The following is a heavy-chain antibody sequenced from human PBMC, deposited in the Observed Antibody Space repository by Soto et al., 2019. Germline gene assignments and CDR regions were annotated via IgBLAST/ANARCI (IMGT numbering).Heavy chain of an antibody. V-gene: IGHV4-31*03. D-gene: IGHD5-18*01. J-gene: IGHJ4*02. CDR1: SGSTNSGGYC. CDR3: SRGILV. Sequence: QVQLQESAPGLVKPSQTLSLTCTVSSGSTNSGGYCWSCIRQHPWKGLDWVGCISYGVSTSYNRSLKSRVTISVETSKNQSSLKMTSVNAADTAVYYCSRGILVWGQGALITVSS. CDR2: ISYGVST.